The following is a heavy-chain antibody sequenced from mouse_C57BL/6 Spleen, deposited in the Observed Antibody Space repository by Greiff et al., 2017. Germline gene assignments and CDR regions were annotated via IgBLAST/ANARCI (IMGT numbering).Heavy chain of an antibody. CDR2: ISSGGDYI. V-gene: IGHV5-9-1*02. D-gene: IGHD2-3*01. CDR3: TVIYDGFAY. Sequence: EVKLMESGEGLVKPGGSLKLSCAASGFTFSSYAMSWVRQTPEKRLEWVAYISSGGDYIYYADTVKGRFTISRDNARNTLYLQMSSLKSEDTAMYYCTVIYDGFAYWGQGTLVTVSA. J-gene: IGHJ3*01. CDR1: GFTFSSYA.